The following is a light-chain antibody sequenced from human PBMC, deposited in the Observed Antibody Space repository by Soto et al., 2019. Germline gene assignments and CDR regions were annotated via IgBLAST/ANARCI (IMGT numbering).Light chain of an antibody. J-gene: IGKJ5*01. CDR1: QSLSSNY. CDR2: GAY. Sequence: DILLTQSPGTLSLSAGDRATLSCRASQSLSSNYLAWYQQRPCQAPRLLIYGAYTRATGIPARFSGSGSGTDFTPTISSLEPEDSAVYYCQQRNVWPPVTCGQGTRLEIK. CDR3: QQRNVWPPVT. V-gene: IGKV3D-20*02.